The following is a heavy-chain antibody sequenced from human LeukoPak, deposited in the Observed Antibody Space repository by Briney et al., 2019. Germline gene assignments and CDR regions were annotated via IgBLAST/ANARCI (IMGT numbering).Heavy chain of an antibody. CDR3: ARLVVTAPQNHYYMDV. Sequence: IPSETLSLTCNVSGASFNGYYGTWIRQPPGKGLEWIAEINHIGTTNHNPSLKSRVSVSTDTSKNQFFLRLTSVTAAVTALYYCARLVVTAPQNHYYMDVWGEGTTVTVSS. D-gene: IGHD2-21*02. CDR1: GASFNGYY. CDR2: INHIGTT. J-gene: IGHJ6*03. V-gene: IGHV4-34*01.